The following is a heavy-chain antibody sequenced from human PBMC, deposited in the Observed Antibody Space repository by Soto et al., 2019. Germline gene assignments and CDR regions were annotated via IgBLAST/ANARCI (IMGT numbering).Heavy chain of an antibody. CDR3: AKVDSSSWSYGMGV. Sequence: PGGSLRLSCAASGFTFSSYGMHWVRQAPGKGLEWVAVISYDGSNKYYADSVKGRFTISRDNSKNTLYLQMNSLRAEDTAVYYCAKVDSSSWSYGMGVWGQRTTVTVSS. V-gene: IGHV3-30*18. CDR1: GFTFSSYG. D-gene: IGHD6-13*01. J-gene: IGHJ6*02. CDR2: ISYDGSNK.